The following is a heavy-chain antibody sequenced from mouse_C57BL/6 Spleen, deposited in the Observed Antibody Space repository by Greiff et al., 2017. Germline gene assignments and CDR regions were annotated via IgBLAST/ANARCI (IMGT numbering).Heavy chain of an antibody. CDR1: GFTFSDYY. J-gene: IGHJ2*01. V-gene: IGHV5-16*01. Sequence: VESEGGLVQPGSSMKLSCTASGFTFSDYYMAWVRQVPEKGLEWVANINYDGSSTYYLDSLKSRFIISRDNAKNILYLQMSSLKSEDTATYYCAREKGDYLYDYWGQGTTLTVSS. CDR3: AREKGDYLYDY. CDR2: INYDGSST. D-gene: IGHD5-5*01.